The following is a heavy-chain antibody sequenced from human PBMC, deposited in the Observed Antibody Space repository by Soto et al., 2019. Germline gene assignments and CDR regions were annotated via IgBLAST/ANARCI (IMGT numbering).Heavy chain of an antibody. CDR1: GGTFSSYA. CDR3: ASGWDYYGSGSSPYYYYGMDV. Sequence: SVKVSCKASGGTFSSYAISWVRQAPGQGLEWMGGIIPIFGTANYAQKFQGRVTITADESTSTAYMELSSLRSEDTAVYYCASGWDYYGSGSSPYYYYGMDVWGQGTTVTVSS. D-gene: IGHD3-10*01. V-gene: IGHV1-69*13. J-gene: IGHJ6*02. CDR2: IIPIFGTA.